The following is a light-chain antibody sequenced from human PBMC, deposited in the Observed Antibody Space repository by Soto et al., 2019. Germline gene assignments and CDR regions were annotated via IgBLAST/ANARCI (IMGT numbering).Light chain of an antibody. CDR1: QGITNG. J-gene: IGKJ1*01. Sequence: DIQMTQSPSSVSASVGDSVTMTCRASQGITNGLAWYQQKPGKAPKPLIYGASSLQSGVPSRFSGGGSGTEFILTITGLQTEDFATCLCQEADGFPWRFGHGTRVEMK. V-gene: IGKV1-12*02. CDR2: GAS. CDR3: QEADGFPWR.